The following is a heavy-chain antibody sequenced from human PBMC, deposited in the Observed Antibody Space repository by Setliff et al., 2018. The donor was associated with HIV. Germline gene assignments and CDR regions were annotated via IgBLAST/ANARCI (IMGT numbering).Heavy chain of an antibody. CDR1: GYTLAGYF. Sequence: ASVKVSCKASGYTLAGYFMHWVRQAPGQGLEWMGWINPNSGGTNYAQKFQGRVTMTRDTSTTTVYMDLSSLTTQDTAVYYCARETQTGSGSYFAWGQGTLVTVSS. CDR3: ARETQTGSGSYFA. J-gene: IGHJ4*02. CDR2: INPNSGGT. D-gene: IGHD3-10*01. V-gene: IGHV1-2*02.